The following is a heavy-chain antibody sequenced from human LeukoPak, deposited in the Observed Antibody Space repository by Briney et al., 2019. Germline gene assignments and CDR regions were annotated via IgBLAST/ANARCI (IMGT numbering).Heavy chain of an antibody. J-gene: IGHJ4*01. CDR3: ASDKGYSNNYLDY. CDR1: GDSIRSSNYY. V-gene: IGHV4-39*01. CDR2: IYYSGST. D-gene: IGHD6-13*01. Sequence: SETLSLTCTASGDSIRSSNYYWVWIRQPPGKGLEWIASIYYSGSTYYNSSLKSRVTISVDTSRNQFSLKLSSVTAADTALYYCASDKGYSNNYLDYWGQGTLVTVSS.